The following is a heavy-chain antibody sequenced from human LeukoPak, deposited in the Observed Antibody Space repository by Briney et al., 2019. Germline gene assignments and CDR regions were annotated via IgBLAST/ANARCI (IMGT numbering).Heavy chain of an antibody. CDR2: ISGSGRST. J-gene: IGHJ4*02. Sequence: GGSLRLSCAASGFTFSSYAMSWVRQAPGEGLEWVSGISGSGRSTYPADSVKGRFTVSRDNSKNTLSLQMNSLRAEDTAVYYCAKTTYYDILAGYYFDRWGQGTLVTVSS. CDR1: GFTFSSYA. D-gene: IGHD3-9*01. CDR3: AKTTYYDILAGYYFDR. V-gene: IGHV3-23*01.